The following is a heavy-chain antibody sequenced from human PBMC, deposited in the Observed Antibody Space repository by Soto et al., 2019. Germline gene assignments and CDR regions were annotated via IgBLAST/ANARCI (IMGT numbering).Heavy chain of an antibody. D-gene: IGHD1-26*01. CDR1: GFTFSSCD. V-gene: IGHV3-23*01. CDR2: ISGSGGTT. Sequence: GGSLRLSCAASGFTFSSCDMSWVRQAPGKGLEWVSEISGSGGTTYYADSVKGRCTISRDNSKNTLYLQMNSLRAEDTAVYYCAKKGSYSRTPFDYWGQGTLVTVSS. J-gene: IGHJ4*02. CDR3: AKKGSYSRTPFDY.